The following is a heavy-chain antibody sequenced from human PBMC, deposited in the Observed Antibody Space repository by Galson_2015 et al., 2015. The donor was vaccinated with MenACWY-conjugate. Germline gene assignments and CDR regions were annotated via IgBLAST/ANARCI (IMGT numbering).Heavy chain of an antibody. V-gene: IGHV3-23*01. J-gene: IGHJ4*02. Sequence: SLRLSCAASGFTFSSYAMSWVRQAPGKGLEWVSAISGSGGSTYYADSVKGRFTISRDNSKNTLYLQMSSLRSEDTAVYYCARDRGYCSGGSCYPIDYWGQGTLVTVSS. CDR1: GFTFSSYA. D-gene: IGHD2-15*01. CDR2: ISGSGGST. CDR3: ARDRGYCSGGSCYPIDY.